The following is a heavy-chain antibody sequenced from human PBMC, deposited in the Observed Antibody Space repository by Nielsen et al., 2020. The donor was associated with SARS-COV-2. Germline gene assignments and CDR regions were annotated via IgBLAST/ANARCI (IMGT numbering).Heavy chain of an antibody. J-gene: IGHJ4*02. D-gene: IGHD3-22*01. CDR3: AREGDDSRPFDY. Sequence: LSLTCAASGFTFRTYDMHWVRQAPGKGLEWVAVLSYDSTDEYYADSVKGRFTIPRDVSKNTLYLQMNSLRTEDTGIYYCAREGDDSRPFDYWDLGTRVIVSS. CDR1: GFTFRTYD. CDR2: LSYDSTDE. V-gene: IGHV3-30*03.